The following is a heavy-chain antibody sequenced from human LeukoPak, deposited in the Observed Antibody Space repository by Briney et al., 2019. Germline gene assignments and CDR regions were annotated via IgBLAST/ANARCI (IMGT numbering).Heavy chain of an antibody. D-gene: IGHD2-21*02. V-gene: IGHV1-18*01. Sequence: ASVKVSCKASGYTFTSYGISWVRQAPGPGLEWMGGISAYNGNTNYAQKLQGRFTMTTDTSTSTAYMELRSLRSDDTVVYYCARGKKFVVVTPLFWFDPWGQGTLVTVSS. CDR3: ARGKKFVVVTPLFWFDP. J-gene: IGHJ5*02. CDR1: GYTFTSYG. CDR2: ISAYNGNT.